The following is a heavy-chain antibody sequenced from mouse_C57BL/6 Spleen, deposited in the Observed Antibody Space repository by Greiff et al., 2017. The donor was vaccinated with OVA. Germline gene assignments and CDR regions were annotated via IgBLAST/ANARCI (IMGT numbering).Heavy chain of an antibody. V-gene: IGHV3-3*01. CDR3: ATGSSYYYAMDD. Sequence: VQLQQSGPSLVRPSQTLSLTCTVTGFSINSDCYWIWIRQFPGNKLEYIGYTFYSGITYYTPSLASRTYITRDTSKNQFSLKLSSVTTEDTATYYCATGSSYYYAMDDWGQGTSVTVSS. D-gene: IGHD1-1*01. CDR1: GFSINSDCY. CDR2: TFYSGIT. J-gene: IGHJ4*01.